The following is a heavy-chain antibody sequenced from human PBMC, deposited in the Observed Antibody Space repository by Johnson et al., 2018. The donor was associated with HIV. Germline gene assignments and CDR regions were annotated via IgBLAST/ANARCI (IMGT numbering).Heavy chain of an antibody. CDR2: ISSSGNTI. CDR3: ASGFYYGSGSYHGAFDI. CDR1: GFTFSDYY. V-gene: IGHV3-11*04. D-gene: IGHD3-10*01. Sequence: QVQLVESGGGLVKPGGSLRLSCAASGFTFSDYYMSWIRQAPGQGLEWVSYISSSGNTIFYSESVKGRVTISRDNAKKSLYLQMNSLRAEDTAVYYCASGFYYGSGSYHGAFDIWGQGTMVTVSS. J-gene: IGHJ3*02.